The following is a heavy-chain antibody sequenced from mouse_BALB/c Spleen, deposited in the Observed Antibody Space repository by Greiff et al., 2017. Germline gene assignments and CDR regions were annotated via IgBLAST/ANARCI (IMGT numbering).Heavy chain of an antibody. D-gene: IGHD1-1*01. V-gene: IGHV5-15*02. Sequence: EVQGVESGGGLVQPGGSRKLSCAASGFTFSDYGMAWVRQAPGKGPEWVAFISNLAYSIYYADTVTGRFTISRENAKNTLYLEMSSLRSEDTAMYYCASITTATYYAMDYWGQGTSVTVSS. CDR2: ISNLAYSI. J-gene: IGHJ4*01. CDR1: GFTFSDYG. CDR3: ASITTATYYAMDY.